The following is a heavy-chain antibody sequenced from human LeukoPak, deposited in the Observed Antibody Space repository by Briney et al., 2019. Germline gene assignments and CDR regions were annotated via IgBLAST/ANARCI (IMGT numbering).Heavy chain of an antibody. CDR2: VRYDGSNK. Sequence: GGSLRLSCAASGFIFRNYDMHWVRQAPGKGLEWVAYVRYDGSNKYYADSVKGRFTISRDDSRNTLYLQMNSLRAEDTAVYYCAKDRGTARSTHFDYWRQGTLVTVSS. V-gene: IGHV3-30*02. CDR3: AKDRGTARSTHFDY. D-gene: IGHD3-10*01. J-gene: IGHJ4*02. CDR1: GFIFRNYD.